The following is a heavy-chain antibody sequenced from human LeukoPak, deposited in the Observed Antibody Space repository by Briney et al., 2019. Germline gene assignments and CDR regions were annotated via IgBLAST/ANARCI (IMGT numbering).Heavy chain of an antibody. CDR2: IYYSGST. D-gene: IGHD3-22*01. J-gene: IGHJ4*02. Sequence: PSETLSLTCTVSGGSISSSSYYWGWIRQPPGKGLEWIGSIYYSGSTYYNPSLKSRVTISVDTSKNQFSLKLSSVTAADTAVYYCARGTPFDSSPFDYWGQGTLVTVSS. CDR3: ARGTPFDSSPFDY. V-gene: IGHV4-39*07. CDR1: GGSISSSSYY.